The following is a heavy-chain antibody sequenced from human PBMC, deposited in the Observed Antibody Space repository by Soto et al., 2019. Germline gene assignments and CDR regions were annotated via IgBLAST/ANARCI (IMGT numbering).Heavy chain of an antibody. J-gene: IGHJ4*02. CDR3: ATELGENPASPFDA. CDR2: IIPLFGTA. Sequence: QVQLVQSGADVKKPGSSVKVSCQASGVTFSSETLGWVRQAHGQGLEWVGGIIPLFGTASYAQKFQGRVTITADESTSTVYMELSSLRSDDTAVYFCATELGENPASPFDAWGQGTLVTVSS. D-gene: IGHD3-10*01. V-gene: IGHV1-69*01. CDR1: GVTFSSET.